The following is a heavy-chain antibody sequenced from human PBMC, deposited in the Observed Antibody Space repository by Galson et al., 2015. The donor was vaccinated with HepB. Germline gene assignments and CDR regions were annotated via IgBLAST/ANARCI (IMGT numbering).Heavy chain of an antibody. Sequence: LRLSCAASGFTFSNAWMSWVRQAPGKGLEWVGRIKSKTDGGTTDYAAPVRGRFTISRDDSKNTLCLQMNSLKTEDTAVYYCTTDASCSSASCYVGWFDPWGQETLVTVSS. CDR3: TTDASCSSASCYVGWFDP. CDR2: IKSKTDGGTT. D-gene: IGHD2-2*01. V-gene: IGHV3-15*01. J-gene: IGHJ5*02. CDR1: GFTFSNAW.